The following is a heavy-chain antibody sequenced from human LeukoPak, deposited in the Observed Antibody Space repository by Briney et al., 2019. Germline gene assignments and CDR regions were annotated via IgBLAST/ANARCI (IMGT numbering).Heavy chain of an antibody. CDR3: ARLEELFLPDY. CDR1: GGSISSSSYY. V-gene: IGHV4-39*01. D-gene: IGHD1-26*01. J-gene: IGHJ4*02. Sequence: SETLSLTCTVSGGSISSSSYYWGWIRQPPGKGLEWIGSIYYSGSTYYNPSLKSRVTISVDTSKNQFSLKLSSVTAADTAVYYCARLEELFLPDYWGQGTLVTVSS. CDR2: IYYSGST.